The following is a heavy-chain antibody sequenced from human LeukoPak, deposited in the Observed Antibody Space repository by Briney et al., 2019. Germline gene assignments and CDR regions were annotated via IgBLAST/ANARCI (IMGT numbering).Heavy chain of an antibody. CDR1: GGSISSYY. V-gene: IGHV4-59*01. CDR3: ARGRPVVPAAPYYMDV. D-gene: IGHD2-2*01. CDR2: IYYSGST. Sequence: PSETLSLTCTVSGGSISSYYWSWIRQPPGKGLEWIGYIYYSGSTNYNPSLKSRVTISVDTSKNQFSLKLSSVTAADTAVYYCARGRPVVPAAPYYMDVWGKGTTVTVSS. J-gene: IGHJ6*03.